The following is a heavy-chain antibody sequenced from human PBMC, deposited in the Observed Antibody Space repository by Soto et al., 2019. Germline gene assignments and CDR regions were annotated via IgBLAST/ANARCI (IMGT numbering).Heavy chain of an antibody. J-gene: IGHJ4*02. D-gene: IGHD5-12*01. CDR2: ISYDGSNK. CDR1: GFTFSSYG. CDR3: AQDRAWLRSAYYFDY. V-gene: IGHV3-30*18. Sequence: QVQLVESGGGVVQPGRSLRLSCAASGFTFSSYGMHWVRQAPGKGLEWVAVISYDGSNKYYADSVKGRFTISRDNSKNTLYLQMNSLRAEDTAVYYCAQDRAWLRSAYYFDYWGQGTLVTVSS.